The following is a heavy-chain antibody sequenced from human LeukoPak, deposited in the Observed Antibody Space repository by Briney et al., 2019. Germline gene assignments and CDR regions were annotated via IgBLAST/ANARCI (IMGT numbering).Heavy chain of an antibody. J-gene: IGHJ4*02. CDR1: GFTFSSYW. V-gene: IGHV3-7*01. D-gene: IGHD5-18*01. Sequence: GGSLRLSCAASGFTFSSYWMSWVRQAPGKGLEWVANIKQDGSEKYYVDSVKGRFTISRDNAKNSLYLQMNSLRAEDTAVYYCARMDTAMVSYFDYWGQGTLVTVSS. CDR3: ARMDTAMVSYFDY. CDR2: IKQDGSEK.